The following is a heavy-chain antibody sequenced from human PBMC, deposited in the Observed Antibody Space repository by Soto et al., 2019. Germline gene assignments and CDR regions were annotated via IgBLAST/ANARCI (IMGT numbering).Heavy chain of an antibody. CDR2: ISGNGDDT. CDR1: GFTFSNYA. J-gene: IGHJ5*02. Sequence: GGSLRLSCAVSGFTFSNYAMSWIRQAPGKGLEWVSSISGNGDDTYYPDSVKGRFTISRDNSKNTLYLQMNSLRGEDTAVYYCAKGLYTIFGVVISWGQGTLVTVSS. V-gene: IGHV3-23*01. D-gene: IGHD3-3*01. CDR3: AKGLYTIFGVVIS.